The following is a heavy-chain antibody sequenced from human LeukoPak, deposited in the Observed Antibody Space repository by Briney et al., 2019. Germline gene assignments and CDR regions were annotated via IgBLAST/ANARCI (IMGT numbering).Heavy chain of an antibody. CDR2: ILPIFCTA. CDR3: ASRSRFTSVFPFDY. CDR1: GCTFHSYS. D-gene: IGHD3-16*01. Sequence: SVNLSCRASGCTFHSYSMRWVRQAPGQGLECMGGILPIFCTANYALKFQGRVTITTAESTSTAYMELSSLRSEDTAVYYCASRSRFTSVFPFDYWGQGTLVTVSS. J-gene: IGHJ4*02. V-gene: IGHV1-69*05.